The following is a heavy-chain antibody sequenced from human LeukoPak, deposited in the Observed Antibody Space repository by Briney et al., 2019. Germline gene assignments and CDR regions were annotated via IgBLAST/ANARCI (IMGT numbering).Heavy chain of an antibody. V-gene: IGHV1-24*01. Sequence: ASVKVSCKVSGYTLTELSMHWVRQAPGKGLEWMGGFDPEDGETIYAQKFQGRVTMTEDTSTDTAYMELSSLRSEDTAVYYCATYSAYSGSYYFDYWGQGTLVTASS. CDR2: FDPEDGET. J-gene: IGHJ4*02. CDR3: ATYSAYSGSYYFDY. D-gene: IGHD1-26*01. CDR1: GYTLTELS.